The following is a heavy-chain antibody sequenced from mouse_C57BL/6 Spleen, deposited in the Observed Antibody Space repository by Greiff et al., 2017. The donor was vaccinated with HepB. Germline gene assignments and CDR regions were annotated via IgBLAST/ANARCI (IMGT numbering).Heavy chain of an antibody. J-gene: IGHJ2*01. CDR2: INPNNGGT. D-gene: IGHD2-3*01. CDR3: ATNDGYYRYYYFDY. Sequence: EVQLQQSGPELVKPGASVKISCKASGYTFTDYYMNWVKQSHGKSLEWIGDINPNNGGTSYNQKFKGKATLTVDKSSSTAYMELRSLTSEDSAVYYCATNDGYYRYYYFDYWGQGTTLTVSS. CDR1: GYTFTDYY. V-gene: IGHV1-26*01.